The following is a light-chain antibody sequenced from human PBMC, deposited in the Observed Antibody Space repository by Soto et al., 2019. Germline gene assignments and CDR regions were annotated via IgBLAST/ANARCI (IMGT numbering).Light chain of an antibody. V-gene: IGLV2-8*01. CDR1: SSDVGGYDY. J-gene: IGLJ3*02. CDR2: EVT. CDR3: SSFVAGNNYWV. Sequence: QSALTQPPSASGSPGRSVTISCTGTSSDVGGYDYVSWFQQHPGKAPKLIIYEVTKRPSGVPDRVSASKSGNTASLTVSGLQAEDEADYYCSSFVAGNNYWVVGGGTKLTVL.